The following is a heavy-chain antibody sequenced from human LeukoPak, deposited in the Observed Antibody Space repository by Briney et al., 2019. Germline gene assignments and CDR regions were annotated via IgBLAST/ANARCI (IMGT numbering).Heavy chain of an antibody. CDR3: ARASKFHLYIVGAHPEGDY. V-gene: IGHV1-18*04. CDR1: GYTFTGYY. Sequence: GASVKVSCKASGYTFTGYYMHWVRQAPGQGLEWMGWISAYNGNTNYAQKLQGRVTMTTDTSTSTAYMELRSLRSDDTAVYYCARASKFHLYIVGAHPEGDYWGQGTLVTVSS. J-gene: IGHJ4*02. D-gene: IGHD1-26*01. CDR2: ISAYNGNT.